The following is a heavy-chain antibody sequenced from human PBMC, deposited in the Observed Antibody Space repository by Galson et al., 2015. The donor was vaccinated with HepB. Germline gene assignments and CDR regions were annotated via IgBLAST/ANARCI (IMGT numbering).Heavy chain of an antibody. CDR1: GGTFSSYA. CDR2: FDPEDGET. CDR3: ATGLQVATMFGAFDY. Sequence: SVKVSCKASGGTFSSYAISWVRQAPGKGLEWMGGFDPEDGETIYAQKFQGRVTMTEDTSTDTAYMELSSLRSEDTAVYYCATGLQVATMFGAFDYWGQGTLVTVSS. V-gene: IGHV1-24*01. D-gene: IGHD5-12*01. J-gene: IGHJ4*02.